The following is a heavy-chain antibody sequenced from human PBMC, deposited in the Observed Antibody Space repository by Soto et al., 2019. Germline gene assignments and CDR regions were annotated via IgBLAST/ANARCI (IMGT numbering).Heavy chain of an antibody. CDR3: ARDGVGPHGMDV. D-gene: IGHD2-8*01. CDR1: GGSVTSYY. CDR2: IYTSGNT. V-gene: IGHV4-4*07. Sequence: VQLQESDPGLVKPSETLSLTCTVSGGSVTSYYWSWIRQPAGKGLDWIGRIYTSGNTDYNPSLKSRVTMSIDTSKNQFSLKLNSVTAADTAVYYCARDGVGPHGMDVWGQGTTVTVSS. J-gene: IGHJ6*02.